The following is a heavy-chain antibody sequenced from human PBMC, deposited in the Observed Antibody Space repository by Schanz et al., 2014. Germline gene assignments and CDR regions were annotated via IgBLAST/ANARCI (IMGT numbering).Heavy chain of an antibody. CDR1: GFTFSSYA. J-gene: IGHJ4*02. D-gene: IGHD5-12*01. CDR3: ARKVVATIGGYYDN. Sequence: EVQLLESGGGLVQPGGSLRLSCASSGFTFSSYAMTWVRQAPGMGLEWVSAISGRDGSTYYADSVRGRFTISRDNSRSTMYLQMNSLRAEDTAVYYCARKVVATIGGYYDNWGQGTLVTVSS. CDR2: ISGRDGST. V-gene: IGHV3-23*01.